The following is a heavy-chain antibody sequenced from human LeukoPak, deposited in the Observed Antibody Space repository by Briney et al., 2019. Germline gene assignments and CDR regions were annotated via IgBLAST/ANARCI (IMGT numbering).Heavy chain of an antibody. J-gene: IGHJ4*02. CDR3: ARSSRIAAAGFFFDY. CDR2: INHSGST. CDR1: GGSFSGYY. D-gene: IGHD6-13*01. Sequence: SETLSLTCAVYGGSFSGYYWSWIRQPPGKGLEWIGEINHSGSTNHNPSLKSRVTISVDTSKNQFSLKLSSVTAADTAVYYCARSSRIAAAGFFFDYWGQGTLVTVSS. V-gene: IGHV4-34*01.